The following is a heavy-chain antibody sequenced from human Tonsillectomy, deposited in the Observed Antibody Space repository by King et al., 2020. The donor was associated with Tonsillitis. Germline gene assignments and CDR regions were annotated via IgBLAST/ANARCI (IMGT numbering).Heavy chain of an antibody. V-gene: IGHV3-74*01. Sequence: VQLVESGGGLVQPGGSLRLSCGASGFTFSSYWMHWVRQAPGKGLVWVSRINGYGSSTNYADSVKGRFTISRDNAKNTLYLQMNSLRAEDTAVYYCARALGPDYWGQGTLVTVSS. CDR2: INGYGSST. J-gene: IGHJ4*02. CDR3: ARALGPDY. CDR1: GFTFSSYW.